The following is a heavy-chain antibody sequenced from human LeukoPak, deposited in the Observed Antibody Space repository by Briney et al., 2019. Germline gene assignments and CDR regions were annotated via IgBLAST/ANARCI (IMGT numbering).Heavy chain of an antibody. CDR1: GYTFTSYD. CDR3: ARDVGLAGPFDY. Sequence: GASVKVSCKASGYTFTSYDISWVRQAPGQGLEWMGRIIPILGIANYAQKFQGRVTITADKSTSTAYMELSSLRSEDTAVYYCARDVGLAGPFDYWGQGTLVTVSS. J-gene: IGHJ4*02. V-gene: IGHV1-69*04. D-gene: IGHD3/OR15-3a*01. CDR2: IIPILGIA.